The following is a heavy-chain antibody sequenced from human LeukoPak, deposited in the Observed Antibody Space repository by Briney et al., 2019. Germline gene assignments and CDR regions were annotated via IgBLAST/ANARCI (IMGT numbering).Heavy chain of an antibody. CDR3: AALSSLTYYYGMDV. Sequence: TSVKVSCKASGFTFTSSAMQWVRQARGQRLEWRGWIVVGSGNTNYAQKFQERVTITRDMSTSTAYMELSSLRSEDTAVYYCAALSSLTYYYGMDVWGQGTTVTVSS. J-gene: IGHJ6*02. D-gene: IGHD3-10*01. CDR2: IVVGSGNT. CDR1: GFTFTSSA. V-gene: IGHV1-58*02.